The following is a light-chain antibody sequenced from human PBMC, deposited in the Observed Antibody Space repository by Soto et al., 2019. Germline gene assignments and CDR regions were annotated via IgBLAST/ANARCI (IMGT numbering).Light chain of an antibody. CDR2: GAS. J-gene: IGKJ2*01. CDR1: QNVKNN. CDR3: QQYNAWPS. V-gene: IGKV3-15*01. Sequence: EIVVTQSPATLSVSPGERVTLSCWASQNVKNNLAWYQQKPGQAPRLLIYGASTRATGVPARFSGSGSGTEFILTIGSLEAEDFAVYYCQQYNAWPSFGRGTKLEI.